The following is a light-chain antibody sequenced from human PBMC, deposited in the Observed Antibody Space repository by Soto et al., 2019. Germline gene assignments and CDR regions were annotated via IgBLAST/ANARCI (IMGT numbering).Light chain of an antibody. CDR2: GAS. CDR1: QSISNSY. CDR3: QQYGTSRFT. Sequence: EIVLTQSPGTLSLSPGERATLSCRASQSISNSYLAWYQKKPGQAPRLLVYGASARATGIPDRFSGSGSGTDXTLTIXXXXPEXXXXYXXQQYGTSRFTFGPGTKVDIK. J-gene: IGKJ3*01. V-gene: IGKV3-20*01.